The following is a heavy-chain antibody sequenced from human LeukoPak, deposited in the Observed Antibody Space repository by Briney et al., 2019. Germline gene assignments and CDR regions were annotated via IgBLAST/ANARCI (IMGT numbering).Heavy chain of an antibody. CDR3: GKTTVGYSSGQKPAWPVNY. CDR2: ISWNSDSK. Sequence: GGSLRLSCAASGFTFGDYAMHWVRQAPGKGLEWVSGISWNSDSKGYADSVKGRFTISRDNSRNTVYLQINSLRAEDTAVYYCGKTTVGYSSGQKPAWPVNYWGQGTLVTVSS. V-gene: IGHV3-9*01. J-gene: IGHJ4*02. D-gene: IGHD5-18*01. CDR1: GFTFGDYA.